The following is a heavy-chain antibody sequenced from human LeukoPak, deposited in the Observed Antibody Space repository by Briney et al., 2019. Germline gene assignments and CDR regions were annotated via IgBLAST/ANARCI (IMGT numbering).Heavy chain of an antibody. V-gene: IGHV1-2*02. CDR2: INPNSGGS. D-gene: IGHD1-1*01. CDR1: GYTFTGYY. CDR3: ATGRNWNDYAFDI. Sequence: ASVKVSCXASGYTFTGYYMHWVRQAPGQGLEWMGWINPNSGGSNYAQKFQGRVTMTRDTSISTAYMELSRLRSDDTAVYYCATGRNWNDYAFDIWGQGTMVTVSS. J-gene: IGHJ3*02.